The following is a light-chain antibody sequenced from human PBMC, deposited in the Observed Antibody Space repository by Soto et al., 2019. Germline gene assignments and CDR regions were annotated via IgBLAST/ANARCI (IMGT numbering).Light chain of an antibody. Sequence: DILLTQYPLSLPVTPGEPASISCISIHILLHSNGYNYLDWYLQKPGQSPQLLIYLGSNRASGVPDRFSGSGSGTDFTLKISRVEAEDVGFYYCMQALQAPLTFGQGTKVDIK. J-gene: IGKJ1*01. CDR1: HILLHSNGYNY. CDR3: MQALQAPLT. V-gene: IGKV2-28*01. CDR2: LGS.